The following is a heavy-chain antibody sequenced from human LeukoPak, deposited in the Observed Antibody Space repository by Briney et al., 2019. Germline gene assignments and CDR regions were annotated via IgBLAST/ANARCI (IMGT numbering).Heavy chain of an antibody. D-gene: IGHD3-3*01. V-gene: IGHV4-38-2*01. J-gene: IGHJ4*02. CDR3: ARGPWSGYSH. CDR1: GYSISSGYY. CDR2: IYHSGST. Sequence: SETLSLTCADSGYSISSGYYWGRIRQPPGKGLEWIGSIYHSGSTYYNPSLKSRGTISVDTSKNQFSLKLSSVTAADTAVYYCARGPWSGYSHWGQGTLVTVSS.